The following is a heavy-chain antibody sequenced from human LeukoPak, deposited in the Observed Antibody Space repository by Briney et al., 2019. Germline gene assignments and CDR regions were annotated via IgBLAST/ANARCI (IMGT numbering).Heavy chain of an antibody. Sequence: SETLSLTCTVSGGSISSYYWSWLRQPPGKGLEWIGYIYYSGSTNYNPSLKSRVTISVDTSKNQFSLKLSSVTAADTAVYYCARGLVGYDILTGYYVNWFDPWGQGTLVTVSS. D-gene: IGHD3-9*01. CDR2: IYYSGST. V-gene: IGHV4-59*01. CDR1: GGSISSYY. J-gene: IGHJ5*02. CDR3: ARGLVGYDILTGYYVNWFDP.